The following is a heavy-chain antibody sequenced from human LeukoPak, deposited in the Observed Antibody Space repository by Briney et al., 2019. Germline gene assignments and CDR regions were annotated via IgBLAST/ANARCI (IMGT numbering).Heavy chain of an antibody. V-gene: IGHV1-2*02. Sequence: GASVKVSCKASGYTFTGYYMHWVRQAPGQGLEWMGWINPNSGGTNYAQKFQGRVTMTRDTSISTAYMELSRLRSDDTAVYYCARDTPGVDTAVVYYYYYGMDVWGQGTTVTVSS. J-gene: IGHJ6*02. CDR3: ARDTPGVDTAVVYYYYYGMDV. D-gene: IGHD5-18*01. CDR1: GYTFTGYY. CDR2: INPNSGGT.